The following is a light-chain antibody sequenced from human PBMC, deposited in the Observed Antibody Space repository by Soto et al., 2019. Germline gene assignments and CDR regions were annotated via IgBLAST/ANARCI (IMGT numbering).Light chain of an antibody. J-gene: IGKJ1*01. Sequence: EIMLKQSPATLSLTPGERATLSCRASETVATNLAWYQQKPGQAPRLLIYGASSRATGIPDRFSGRGSGTDFTLTIIRLEPEDFAVYYCQHYDNSRGTFGQGTKVDIK. CDR3: QHYDNSRGT. V-gene: IGKV3-20*01. CDR2: GAS. CDR1: ETVATN.